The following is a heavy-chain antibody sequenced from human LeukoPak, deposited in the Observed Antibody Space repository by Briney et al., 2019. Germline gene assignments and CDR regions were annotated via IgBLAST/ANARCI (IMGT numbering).Heavy chain of an antibody. J-gene: IGHJ4*02. CDR1: GYTLTELS. CDR3: ATALTLTIPDGYDFWSGYPD. CDR2: FDPEDGET. Sequence: VSVKVSCKVSGYTLTELSMHWVRQAPGKGLEWMGGFDPEDGETIYAQKFQGRVTMTEDTSTDTAYMELSSLRSEDTAVYYCATALTLTIPDGYDFWSGYPDWGQGTLVTVSS. D-gene: IGHD3-3*01. V-gene: IGHV1-24*01.